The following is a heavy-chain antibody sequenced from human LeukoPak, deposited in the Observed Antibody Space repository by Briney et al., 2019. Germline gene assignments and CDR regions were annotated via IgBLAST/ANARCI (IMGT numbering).Heavy chain of an antibody. Sequence: SETLSLTCAVYGGSFSGYYWSWIRQPPGKGLEWIGEINHSGSTNYNPSLKSRVTISVDTSKNQFSLKLSSGTAADTAVYYCARATNNYDFWSGCQFDPWGQGTLVTVSS. D-gene: IGHD3-3*01. V-gene: IGHV4-34*01. CDR1: GGSFSGYY. CDR3: ARATNNYDFWSGCQFDP. J-gene: IGHJ5*02. CDR2: INHSGST.